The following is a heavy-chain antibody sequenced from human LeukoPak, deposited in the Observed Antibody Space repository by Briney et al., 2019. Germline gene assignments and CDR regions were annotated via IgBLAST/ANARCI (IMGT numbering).Heavy chain of an antibody. V-gene: IGHV7-4-1*02. D-gene: IGHD2-2*01. Sequence: GASVKVSCKASGYTFTNYATNWVRQAPGRGLEWMGWITTNTGNPTYAQGFTGRFVFSLDTSVSTTYLQITSLEAEDTAVYYCARGLGYCSSSSCHFDYWGQGTLVTVSS. J-gene: IGHJ4*02. CDR1: GYTFTNYA. CDR3: ARGLGYCSSSSCHFDY. CDR2: ITTNTGNP.